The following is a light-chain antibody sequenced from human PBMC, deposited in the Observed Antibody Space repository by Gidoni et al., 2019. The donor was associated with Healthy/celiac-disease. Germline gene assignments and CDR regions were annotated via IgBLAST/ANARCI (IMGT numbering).Light chain of an antibody. Sequence: QSVLTQPPSVSAAPGQKVTISCSGSSSNIGNNYVSWYQQLPGTAPKLLIYDDDKRPSGIPGRFSGYRSGTSATLGITGLQTGDEADYYCGTWGSSVSGGGVFGGGTKVTVL. V-gene: IGLV1-51*01. J-gene: IGLJ3*02. CDR2: DDD. CDR3: GTWGSSVSGGGV. CDR1: SSNIGNNY.